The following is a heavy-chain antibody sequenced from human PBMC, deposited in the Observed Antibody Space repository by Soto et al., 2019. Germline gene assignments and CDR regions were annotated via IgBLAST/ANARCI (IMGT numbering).Heavy chain of an antibody. CDR2: ISSNGDST. D-gene: IGHD4-17*01. V-gene: IGHV3-64D*06. CDR3: VHPRSTVQIPPT. Sequence: GGSLRLSCSASGFTFSMFSMHWVRQAPGKGLEYVSGISSNGDSTYYADSVKGRFTISRDNSKNTLYLQMSSLRAVDTAVYYCVHPRSTVQIPPTWGQGTLVTVSS. J-gene: IGHJ5*02. CDR1: GFTFSMFS.